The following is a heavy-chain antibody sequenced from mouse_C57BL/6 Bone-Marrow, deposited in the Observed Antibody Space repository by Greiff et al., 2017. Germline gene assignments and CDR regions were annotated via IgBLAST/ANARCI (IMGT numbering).Heavy chain of an antibody. D-gene: IGHD1-1*01. Sequence: VQLQQPGAELVMPGASVKLSCKASGYTFTSSWMHWVKQRPGQGLEWIGEIDPSDSYTNYNQKFKGKSTLTVDKSSSTAYMQLSSLTSEDSAVYYGARDGSSLDWFAYWGQGTLVTVSA. V-gene: IGHV1-69*01. CDR1: GYTFTSSW. CDR3: ARDGSSLDWFAY. CDR2: IDPSDSYT. J-gene: IGHJ3*01.